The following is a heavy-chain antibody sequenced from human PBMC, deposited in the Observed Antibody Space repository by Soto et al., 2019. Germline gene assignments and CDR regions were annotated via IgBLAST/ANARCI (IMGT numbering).Heavy chain of an antibody. CDR3: ARGIATGQLDP. Sequence: ASVKVSCKXSGYTFTRYTMNWVRQAPGQRLEWMGWINPDNGNTKSSQKFQDRVIITRDTFASTAYMDLSSLRSEDTAVYYCARGIATGQLDPWGQGTLVTVSS. CDR1: GYTFTRYT. D-gene: IGHD2-15*01. V-gene: IGHV1-3*01. J-gene: IGHJ5*02. CDR2: INPDNGNT.